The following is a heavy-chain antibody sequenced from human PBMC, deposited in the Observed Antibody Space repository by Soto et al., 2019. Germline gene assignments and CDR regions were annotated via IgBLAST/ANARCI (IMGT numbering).Heavy chain of an antibody. CDR1: GYSFTGYY. V-gene: IGHV1-2*02. CDR2: INPHSDGT. CDR3: ARVWRGSSSSWYTHWGY. Sequence: QVHLVQSGAEVKKPGASVKVSCKASGYSFTGYYIHWVRQARGHGLEWMGWINPHSDGTNYAQKFQGRXTXTXXTSIRTAYMELKSLRSDDTAVYYCARVWRGSSSSWYTHWGYWGQGTLVTVSS. J-gene: IGHJ4*02. D-gene: IGHD6-13*01.